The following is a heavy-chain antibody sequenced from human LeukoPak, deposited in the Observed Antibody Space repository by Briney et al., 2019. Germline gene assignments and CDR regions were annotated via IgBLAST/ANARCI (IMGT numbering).Heavy chain of an antibody. V-gene: IGHV3-30*04. J-gene: IGHJ4*02. Sequence: GGSVRLSCAASGFTFSSYAMHWVRQAPGKGLEWVAPILYDGIKQYYADSVKGRFIISRDNSKNTLYLQLNSLRVEDTAVYYCNLTAFAYDYYFDYWGQGTLVTVSS. CDR1: GFTFSSYA. CDR2: ILYDGIKQ. CDR3: NLTAFAYDYYFDY. D-gene: IGHD3-3*02.